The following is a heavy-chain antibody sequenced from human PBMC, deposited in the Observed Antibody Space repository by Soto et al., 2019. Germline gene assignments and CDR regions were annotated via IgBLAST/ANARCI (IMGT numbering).Heavy chain of an antibody. CDR2: ISGSGGTT. V-gene: IGHV3-23*01. Sequence: EVQLLESGGGLIQRGGSLRLYCAASGFTFTNYAMSWVRQAPGKGLEWVSGISGSGGTTNYADSAKGRFTISSDNSKNTLCLQMDSLRAEDTAVYYCAKEVQEWLPGYYFDYWGQGTLVTVSS. CDR3: AKEVQEWLPGYYFDY. D-gene: IGHD5-12*01. J-gene: IGHJ4*02. CDR1: GFTFTNYA.